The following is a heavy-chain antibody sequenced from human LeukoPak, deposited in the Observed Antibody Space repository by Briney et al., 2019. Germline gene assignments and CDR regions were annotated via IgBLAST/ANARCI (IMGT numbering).Heavy chain of an antibody. CDR3: AKDVGKWESLHFFDY. CDR1: GFTFNDYY. Sequence: GGSLRLSCAASGFTFNDYYMTWIRQAPGKGLEWISGISGSGTSTYYADSVKGRFTISRDDSRNTLYLQMNSLRGDDTAVYYCAKDVGKWESLHFFDYWGQGTLVTVSS. J-gene: IGHJ4*02. V-gene: IGHV3-23*01. D-gene: IGHD1-26*01. CDR2: ISGSGTST.